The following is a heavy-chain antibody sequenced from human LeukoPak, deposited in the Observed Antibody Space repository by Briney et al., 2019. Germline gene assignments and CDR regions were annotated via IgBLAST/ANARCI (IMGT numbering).Heavy chain of an antibody. D-gene: IGHD1-26*01. CDR3: ARDDGSYYV. Sequence: GGSLRLSCAASGFTFSSYWMHWVRQAPGKGLVWVSHITTDGSSTTYADSVKGRFTISRDNAKNTLYLQMNSLRAEDTAVYYCARDDGSYYVWGQGPLVTVSS. CDR2: ITTDGSST. V-gene: IGHV3-74*01. J-gene: IGHJ4*02. CDR1: GFTFSSYW.